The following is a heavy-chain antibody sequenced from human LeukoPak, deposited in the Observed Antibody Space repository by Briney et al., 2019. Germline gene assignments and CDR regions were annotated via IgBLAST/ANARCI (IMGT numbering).Heavy chain of an antibody. Sequence: PGGSLRLSCAASGFIFSNYGIHWVRQAPGKGLEWVAVISYDGSNKYADSVKGRFTISRDNSKNTLFLQMNSLRPDDTAVYYCATTLGSGWKFDYWGQGTLVTVSS. D-gene: IGHD6-19*01. CDR2: ISYDGSNK. V-gene: IGHV3-30*03. CDR1: GFIFSNYG. J-gene: IGHJ4*02. CDR3: ATTLGSGWKFDY.